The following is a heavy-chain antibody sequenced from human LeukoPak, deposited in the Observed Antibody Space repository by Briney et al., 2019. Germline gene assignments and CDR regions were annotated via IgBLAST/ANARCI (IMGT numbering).Heavy chain of an antibody. V-gene: IGHV4-34*01. J-gene: IGHJ4*02. CDR1: GGSFSGYY. D-gene: IGHD6-13*01. Sequence: SETLSLTCAVYGGSFSGYYWSWIRQPPGKGLEWIGEINHSGSTNYNPSLKSRVTISVDTSKNQFSLKLSSVTAADTAVYYCAREVVAAAGTVDYWGQGTLVIVSS. CDR3: AREVVAAAGTVDY. CDR2: INHSGST.